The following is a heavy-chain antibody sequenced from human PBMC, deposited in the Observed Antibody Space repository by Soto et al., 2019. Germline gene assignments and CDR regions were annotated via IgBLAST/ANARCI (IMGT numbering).Heavy chain of an antibody. D-gene: IGHD1-20*01. J-gene: IGHJ3*01. Sequence: QVRLVQSGAEVKQPGASVKVSCKASGYTFTPYTMQWVRQAPGQSLEWMGWINGDNGNTKYSQKFQGRVTITRDTSATTAYMELSSLRFEDTAVYYCSRGGYNWNPGAFDLWGQGTMVTVSS. CDR1: GYTFTPYT. CDR3: SRGGYNWNPGAFDL. CDR2: INGDNGNT. V-gene: IGHV1-3*01.